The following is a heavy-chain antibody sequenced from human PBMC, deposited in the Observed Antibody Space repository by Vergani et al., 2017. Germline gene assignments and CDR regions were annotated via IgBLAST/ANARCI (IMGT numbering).Heavy chain of an antibody. CDR3: ASLSSGQWLVQXFDY. D-gene: IGHD6-19*01. CDR2: ISSSSSYI. J-gene: IGHJ4*02. V-gene: IGHV3-21*01. CDR1: GFTFSSYS. Sequence: EVQLVESGGGLVKPGGSLRLSCAASGFTFSSYSMNWVRQAPGKGLEWVSSISSSSSYIYYADSVKGRFTISRDNAKNSLYLQMNSLRAEDTAVYYCASLSSGQWLVQXFDYWGQGTLVTVSS.